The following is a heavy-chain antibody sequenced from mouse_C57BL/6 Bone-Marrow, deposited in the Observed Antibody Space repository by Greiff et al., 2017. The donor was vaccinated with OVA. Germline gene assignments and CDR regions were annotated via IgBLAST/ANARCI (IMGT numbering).Heavy chain of an antibody. CDR3: TSGYSNYYAMDY. J-gene: IGHJ4*01. Sequence: LVESGAELVRPGASVTLSCKASGYTFTDYEMHWVQQTPVHGLEWIGAIDPETGGTDYNQKFKGKAILTVDKSSRTAYMELRIVTSEDSAVYYCTSGYSNYYAMDYWGQGTSVTVSS. CDR2: IDPETGGT. V-gene: IGHV1-15*01. D-gene: IGHD2-5*01. CDR1: GYTFTDYE.